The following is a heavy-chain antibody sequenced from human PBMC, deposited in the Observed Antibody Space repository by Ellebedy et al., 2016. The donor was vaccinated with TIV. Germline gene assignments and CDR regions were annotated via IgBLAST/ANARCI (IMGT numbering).Heavy chain of an antibody. CDR1: GFTFSSYA. Sequence: GESLKISXAASGFTFSSYAMSWVRQAPGKGLEWVGRTKDKSNSYTAEYAASVKGRFTISRDVSRNSVYLQMNSLKTEDTAVYYCTRERADTSWTDWGQGTLVTVSS. J-gene: IGHJ4*02. V-gene: IGHV3-72*01. CDR2: TKDKSNSYTA. CDR3: TRERADTSWTD. D-gene: IGHD3/OR15-3a*01.